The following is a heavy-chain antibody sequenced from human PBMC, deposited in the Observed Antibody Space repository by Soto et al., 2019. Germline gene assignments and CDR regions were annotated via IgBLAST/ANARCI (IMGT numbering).Heavy chain of an antibody. CDR2: IYYSGST. V-gene: IGHV4-59*01. CDR1: GGSISGFY. CDR3: ARGGYSYVIYGMDV. Sequence: LSLTCTVSGGSISGFYWSWIRQPPGKGLEWIGYIYYSGSTNYNPSLKSRVTISVDTSKNQFSLKLSSVTAADTAVYYCARGGYSYVIYGMDVWGQGTTVTVSS. D-gene: IGHD5-18*01. J-gene: IGHJ6*02.